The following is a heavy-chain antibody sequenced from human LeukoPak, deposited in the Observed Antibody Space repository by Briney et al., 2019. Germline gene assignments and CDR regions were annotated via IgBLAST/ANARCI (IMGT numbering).Heavy chain of an antibody. CDR2: IYTSGST. V-gene: IGHV4-61*02. Sequence: SETLSLTCTVSGGFISSGSYYWSWIRQPAGKGLEWIGRIYTSGSTNYNPSLKSRVTISVDTSKNQFSLKLSSVTAADTAVYYCAREDFWSGYSVWWFDPWGQGTLVTVSS. CDR1: GGFISSGSYY. J-gene: IGHJ5*02. CDR3: AREDFWSGYSVWWFDP. D-gene: IGHD3-3*01.